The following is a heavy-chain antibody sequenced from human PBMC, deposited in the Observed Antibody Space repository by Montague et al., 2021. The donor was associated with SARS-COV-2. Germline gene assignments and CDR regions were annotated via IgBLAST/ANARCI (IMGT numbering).Heavy chain of an antibody. J-gene: IGHJ4*02. Sequence: SETLSLTCTVSGSSISSETHYWGWIRQPPGKGLEWIGSIFYSGSTYYNSSLKSRVSISVDTSKNQFSQRLRSVTAADTAVYYCASQPIPVTGSGEFDYWGQGTLVTVSS. CDR2: IFYSGST. D-gene: IGHD6-19*01. CDR1: GSSISSETHY. V-gene: IGHV4-39*01. CDR3: ASQPIPVTGSGEFDY.